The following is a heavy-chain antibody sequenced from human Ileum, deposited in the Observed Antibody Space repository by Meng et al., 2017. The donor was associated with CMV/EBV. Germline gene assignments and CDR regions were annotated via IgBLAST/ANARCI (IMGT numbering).Heavy chain of an antibody. J-gene: IGHJ4*02. V-gene: IGHV4-39*02. CDR3: ARLSGSTRRNFDY. Sequence: TVSGGYIRRSSYYWGWVRQPQGKGMEWIGSIFYSGNMYYNPSLKSRVTISVDTSENHLSLKLSSVTAADSAVYYCARLSGSTRRNFDYWGQGTLVTVSS. CDR1: GGYIRRSSYY. D-gene: IGHD1-26*01. CDR2: IFYSGNM.